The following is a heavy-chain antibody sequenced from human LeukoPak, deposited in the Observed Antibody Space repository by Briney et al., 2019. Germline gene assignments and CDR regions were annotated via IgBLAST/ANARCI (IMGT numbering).Heavy chain of an antibody. Sequence: ASVKVSCKASGYTFTSYGISWVRQAPGQGLEWMGWISAYNGNTNYAQKFQGRVTMTRNTSISTAYMELSSLRSEDTAVYYCARASYYYDSSGYYALDYFDYWGQGTLVTVSS. J-gene: IGHJ4*02. CDR2: ISAYNGNT. V-gene: IGHV1-18*01. D-gene: IGHD3-22*01. CDR3: ARASYYYDSSGYYALDYFDY. CDR1: GYTFTSYG.